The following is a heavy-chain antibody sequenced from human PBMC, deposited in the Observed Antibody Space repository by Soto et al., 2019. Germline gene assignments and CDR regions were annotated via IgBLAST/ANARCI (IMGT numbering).Heavy chain of an antibody. CDR1: GDSTISDKW. CDR2: IHHGGNS. V-gene: IGHV4-4*02. Sequence: QVQLQESGPGLVKPSGTLSLTCAVSGDSTISDKWWSWVHQAPGKGLERIGEIHHGGNSKYNPSLKSRVIISVDRSKNQFSLSLTSVTDADTAVYYCARGESQQQRDYWGQGTLVTVSS. D-gene: IGHD6-25*01. J-gene: IGHJ4*02. CDR3: ARGESQQQRDY.